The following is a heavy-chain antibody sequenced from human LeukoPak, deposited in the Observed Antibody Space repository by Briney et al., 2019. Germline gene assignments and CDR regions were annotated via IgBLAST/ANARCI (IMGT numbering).Heavy chain of an antibody. V-gene: IGHV3-30*01. J-gene: IGHJ4*02. Sequence: GGSLRLSCAASGFTFSSYAMHWVRQAPGKGLEWVALISYHGDITYYADSVKGRFTLSRDNSKTTLFLQLNSLRAEDTAVYYCARDSTYYYDSGSSGPHYFDFWGQGTLVTVSP. CDR1: GFTFSSYA. D-gene: IGHD3-10*01. CDR3: ARDSTYYYDSGSSGPHYFDF. CDR2: ISYHGDIT.